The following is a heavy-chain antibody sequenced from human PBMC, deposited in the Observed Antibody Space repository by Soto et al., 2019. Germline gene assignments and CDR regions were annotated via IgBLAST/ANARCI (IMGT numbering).Heavy chain of an antibody. V-gene: IGHV1-18*01. CDR3: ARGRYGDY. D-gene: IGHD1-1*01. J-gene: IGHJ4*02. CDR2: IRDHNGNT. CDR1: GYAFTTYV. Sequence: QVHLVQSGAEVKKPGASVKVSCKGSGYAFTTYVITWVRQAPGQGLEWMGWIRDHNGNTNYAQKLQGRVTVTRDTSTSTAYMELRSLRSDDTAVYYCARGRYGDYWGQGALVTVSS.